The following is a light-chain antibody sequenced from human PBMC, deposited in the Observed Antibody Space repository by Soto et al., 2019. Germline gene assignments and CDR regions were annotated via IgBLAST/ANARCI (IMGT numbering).Light chain of an antibody. V-gene: IGLV2-14*01. Sequence: QSVLTQPASVSGSPGQSITISCTGTSSDVGNYNYVSWYQQHPGKAPKLMIYDVNYRPSGVSNRFSGSKSGNTASLTISGLQAEDEADYYCNSYTSINTVLFGGGTQLTVL. CDR3: NSYTSINTVL. J-gene: IGLJ2*01. CDR2: DVN. CDR1: SSDVGNYNY.